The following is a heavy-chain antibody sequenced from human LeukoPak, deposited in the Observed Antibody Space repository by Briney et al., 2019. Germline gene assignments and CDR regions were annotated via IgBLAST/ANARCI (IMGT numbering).Heavy chain of an antibody. CDR1: GYTFTGYY. V-gene: IGHV1-2*02. CDR2: INPNSGGT. J-gene: IGHJ4*02. D-gene: IGHD2-21*01. Sequence: ASVKVSCKASGYTFTGYYMHWVRQAPGQGLEWMGWINPNSGGTNYAQKFQGRVTMTRDTSISTAYMELSRLRSDDTAVYYCATPLWARGAGGDYWGQGTLVTVSS. CDR3: ATPLWARGAGGDY.